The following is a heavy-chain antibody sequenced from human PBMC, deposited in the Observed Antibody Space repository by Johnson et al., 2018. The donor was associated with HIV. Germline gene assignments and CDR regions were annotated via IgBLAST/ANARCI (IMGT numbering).Heavy chain of an antibody. D-gene: IGHD3-22*01. CDR1: GFTFSSYG. CDR3: AREATYFYDTSASPYAFDI. CDR2: IRNDGSNE. J-gene: IGHJ3*02. V-gene: IGHV3-30*02. Sequence: QMLLVESGGGVVQPGGSLRLSCAASGFTFSSYGLHWVRQAPGKGLQWVAFIRNDGSNEYYADSVKGRFTISRDNAKNSLYLQINSLRAEDTAVYYCAREATYFYDTSASPYAFDIWGQGTMVTVSS.